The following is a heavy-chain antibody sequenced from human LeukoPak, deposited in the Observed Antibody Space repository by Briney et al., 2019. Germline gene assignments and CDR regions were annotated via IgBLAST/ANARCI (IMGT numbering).Heavy chain of an antibody. CDR3: AKDLQSGYASYYFDY. V-gene: IGHV3-23*01. Sequence: WGSLRLPCAASGFTFSSYARSWVRQAPGKGLEWVAAISGSGGSTYYADSVKGLFTISRDNSTNTLYLQMNSLRAEDTAVYYCAKDLQSGYASYYFDYWGQGTLVTVSS. CDR1: GFTFSSYA. D-gene: IGHD5-12*01. CDR2: ISGSGGST. J-gene: IGHJ4*02.